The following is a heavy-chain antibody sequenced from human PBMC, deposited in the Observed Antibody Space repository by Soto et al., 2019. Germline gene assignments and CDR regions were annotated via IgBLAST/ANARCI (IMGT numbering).Heavy chain of an antibody. CDR3: AKDYYDYIWGIFNY. D-gene: IGHD3-16*01. J-gene: IGHJ4*02. V-gene: IGHV3-9*01. CDR1: GFTFDDYA. Sequence: EVQLVESGGGLVQPGRSLRLSCAASGFTFDDYAMHWVRQAPGKGLEWVSGISWNSGSIGYADSVKGRFNISRDNAKNSLYLQMNSLRAEDTALYYCAKDYYDYIWGIFNYWGQGTLVTVSS. CDR2: ISWNSGSI.